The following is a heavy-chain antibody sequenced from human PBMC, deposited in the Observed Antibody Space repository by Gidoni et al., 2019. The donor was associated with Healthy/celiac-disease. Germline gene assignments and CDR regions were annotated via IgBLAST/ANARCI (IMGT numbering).Heavy chain of an antibody. CDR1: GGSFSGYY. Sequence: QVQLQQWGAGLLKPSETLSLTCAVYGGSFSGYYWSWIRQPPGKGLEWIGEINHSGSTNYNPSLKSRVTISVDTSKNQFSLKLSSVTAADTAVYYCARGPYSSGWYLLYFQHWGQGTLVTVSS. D-gene: IGHD6-19*01. J-gene: IGHJ1*01. V-gene: IGHV4-34*01. CDR2: INHSGST. CDR3: ARGPYSSGWYLLYFQH.